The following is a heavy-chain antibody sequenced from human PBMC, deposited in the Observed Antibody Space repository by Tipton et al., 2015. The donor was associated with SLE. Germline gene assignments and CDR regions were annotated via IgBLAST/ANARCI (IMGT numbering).Heavy chain of an antibody. Sequence: SLRLSCAASGFTFDDYAMHWVRQAPGKGLEWVSGISWNSGSIGYADSVKGRFTISRDNAKNSLYLQMNSLRAEDTAVYYCAREKGELPGYYYGMDVWGQGTTVTVSS. CDR3: AREKGELPGYYYGMDV. CDR1: GFTFDDYA. CDR2: ISWNSGSI. D-gene: IGHD1-26*01. J-gene: IGHJ6*02. V-gene: IGHV3-9*01.